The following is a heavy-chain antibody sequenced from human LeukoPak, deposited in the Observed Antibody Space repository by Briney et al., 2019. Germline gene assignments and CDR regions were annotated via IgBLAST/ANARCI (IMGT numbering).Heavy chain of an antibody. V-gene: IGHV3-23*01. CDR2: ITGSGGTT. CDR1: GFTFRSHA. D-gene: IGHD3-16*01. CDR3: AKEGGVATRPGNYFDY. J-gene: IGHJ4*02. Sequence: PGGSLRLSCAASGFTFRSHAMSWVRQAPGKGLEWVSGITGSGGTTYYADSVKGRFTISRDNSKNTLYLQMNSLRAEDTAKYYCAKEGGVATRPGNYFDYWGQGNLVIVSS.